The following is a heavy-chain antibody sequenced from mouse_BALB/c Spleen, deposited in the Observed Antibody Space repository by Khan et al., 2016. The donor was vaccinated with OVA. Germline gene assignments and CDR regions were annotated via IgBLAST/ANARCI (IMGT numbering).Heavy chain of an antibody. CDR2: IDPYYGGI. CDR1: GYSFTGYN. V-gene: IGHV1-39*01. CDR3: ARSTWYFDV. Sequence: VQLKESGPELEKPGASVKISCKASGYSFTGYNMNWVKQSNGKSLEWIGNIDPYYGGISYNQKFKGKATLTVDKYSSTAYMQLKSLTSEDSAVYYCARSTWYFDVWGAGTTVTVSS. J-gene: IGHJ1*01.